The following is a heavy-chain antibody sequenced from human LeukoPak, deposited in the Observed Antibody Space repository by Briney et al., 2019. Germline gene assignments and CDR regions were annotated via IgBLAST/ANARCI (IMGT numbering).Heavy chain of an antibody. CDR3: ARDYPPNYYDSSGYYDY. CDR2: ISSSSSTI. J-gene: IGHJ4*02. Sequence: GGSLRLSCAASGSTFSDYYMSWIRQAPGKGLEWVSYISSSSSTIYYADSVKGRFTISRDNAKNSLYLQMNSLRAEDTAVYYCARDYPPNYYDSSGYYDYWGQGTLVTVSS. D-gene: IGHD3-22*01. V-gene: IGHV3-11*04. CDR1: GSTFSDYY.